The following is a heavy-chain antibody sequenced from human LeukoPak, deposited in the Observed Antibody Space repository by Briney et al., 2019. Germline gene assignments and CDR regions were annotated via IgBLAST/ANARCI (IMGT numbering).Heavy chain of an antibody. D-gene: IGHD3-9*01. CDR3: AKDKSLDAGRQGFDS. V-gene: IGHV3-9*01. J-gene: IGHJ5*01. Sequence: GGSLRLSCVGSGFTFHDYAIHWVRQAPGKGLERVADISYNSGRIDYAGSVKGRFTISRDNANKSVDLHMHSLRPEDTALYYCAKDKSLDAGRQGFDSWGQGTLVTVSS. CDR1: GFTFHDYA. CDR2: ISYNSGRI.